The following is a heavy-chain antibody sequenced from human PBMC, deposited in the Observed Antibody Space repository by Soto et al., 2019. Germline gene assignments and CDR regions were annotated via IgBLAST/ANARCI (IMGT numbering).Heavy chain of an antibody. D-gene: IGHD3-10*01. J-gene: IGHJ4*02. V-gene: IGHV1-18*01. CDR2: ISAYNGNT. Sequence: QVQLVQSGAEVKKPGASVKVSCKPSGYTFTSYGITWVRQAPGQGLEWMGWISAYNGNTNYAQKFQGRVTMTTDTSTSTAYLELRSLGSAATAVYYCASGWFGEFVYQFDYWGQGTLVTVAS. CDR3: ASGWFGEFVYQFDY. CDR1: GYTFTSYG.